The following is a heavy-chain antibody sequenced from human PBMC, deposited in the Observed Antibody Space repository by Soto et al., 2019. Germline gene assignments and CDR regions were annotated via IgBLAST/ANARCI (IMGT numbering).Heavy chain of an antibody. J-gene: IGHJ4*02. Sequence: GGYLRLSCAASGFTFNSYAMSWVRQAPGKGLEWVSVISGSGGSTYYADSVKGRFTISRDNSKNTLYLQMNSLRVEDTAVYYCAKDPTSYDSSAQFDSWGQGTLVTVSS. D-gene: IGHD3-22*01. CDR3: AKDPTSYDSSAQFDS. V-gene: IGHV3-23*01. CDR1: GFTFNSYA. CDR2: ISGSGGST.